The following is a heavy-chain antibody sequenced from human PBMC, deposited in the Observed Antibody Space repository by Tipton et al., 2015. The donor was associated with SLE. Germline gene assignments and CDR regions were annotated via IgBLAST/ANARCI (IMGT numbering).Heavy chain of an antibody. J-gene: IGHJ5*02. CDR1: DDSISDYY. CDR3: ARGNIAVAGPVRP. V-gene: IGHV4-59*12. Sequence: TLSLTCTVSDDSISDYYWTWIRQPPGKGLEWIGYIHDSGSTSYNSSLKSRVTMSVDTSKNQFSLKLSSVTAADTAVYCCARGNIAVAGPVRPWGQGTLVTVSS. D-gene: IGHD6-19*01. CDR2: IHDSGST.